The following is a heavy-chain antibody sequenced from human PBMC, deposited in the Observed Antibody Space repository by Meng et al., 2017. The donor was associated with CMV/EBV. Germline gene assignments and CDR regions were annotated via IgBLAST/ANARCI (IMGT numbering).Heavy chain of an antibody. J-gene: IGHJ4*02. CDR1: GGSISSSSYY. Sequence: SETLSLTCTVSGGSISSSSYYWGWIRQPPGKGLEWIGSIYYSGSTYYNPSLKSRVTISVDTSKNQFSLKLTSVIAADTAVYYCASTHYCSSIDCLDYWGQGTLVTVSS. CDR3: ASTHYCSSIDCLDY. CDR2: IYYSGST. D-gene: IGHD2-2*01. V-gene: IGHV4-39*07.